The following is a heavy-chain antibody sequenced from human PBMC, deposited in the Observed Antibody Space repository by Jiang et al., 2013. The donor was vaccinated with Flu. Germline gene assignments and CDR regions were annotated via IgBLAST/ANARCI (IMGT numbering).Heavy chain of an antibody. CDR1: GYTFTAYY. Sequence: GAEVKKPGASVKVSCKASGYTFTAYYIHWVRQAPGQGLECMGRITPHSGVTKYAEGFQGRVTMTRDTSITTAYMELTRLTSDDTAIYYCARRSGSEDGLDVWGQGTTVIVSS. V-gene: IGHV1-2*06. CDR3: ARRSGSEDGLDV. CDR2: ITPHSGVT. D-gene: IGHD1-26*01. J-gene: IGHJ6*02.